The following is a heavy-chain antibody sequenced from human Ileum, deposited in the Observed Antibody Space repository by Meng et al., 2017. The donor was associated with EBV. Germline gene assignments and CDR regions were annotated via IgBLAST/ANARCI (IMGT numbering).Heavy chain of an antibody. D-gene: IGHD1-26*01. J-gene: IGHJ4*02. CDR1: GGSISSGVYH. V-gene: IGHV4-30-4*01. CDR3: AIYAVGGSGQGY. Sequence: QGLLPESGAGVVKPSQTLALTCAVSGGSISSGVYHWSWIRQPPGKGLEWIGCSGGTYYNPSLKSRLTISVDTSKNQFSLKLDSATAADTAVYYCAIYAVGGSGQGYWGQGTLLTVSS. CDR2: CSGGT.